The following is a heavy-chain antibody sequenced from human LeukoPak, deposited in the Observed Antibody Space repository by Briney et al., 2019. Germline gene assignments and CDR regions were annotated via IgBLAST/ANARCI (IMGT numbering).Heavy chain of an antibody. CDR1: GGSFSGYY. Sequence: SETLSLTCAVYGGSFSGYYWSWIRQPPGKGLEWIGEINHSGSTNYNQSLKSRVTISVDTSKNQFSLKLSSVTAADTAVYYCARYSSSWYRRRYYFDYWGQGTLVTVSS. V-gene: IGHV4-34*01. CDR2: INHSGST. CDR3: ARYSSSWYRRRYYFDY. D-gene: IGHD6-13*01. J-gene: IGHJ4*02.